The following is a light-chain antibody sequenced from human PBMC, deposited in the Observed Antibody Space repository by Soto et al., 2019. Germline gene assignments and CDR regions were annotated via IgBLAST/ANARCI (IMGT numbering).Light chain of an antibody. V-gene: IGKV1-12*01. CDR3: QKANSFPLT. CDR1: QGLSSW. Sequence: DIQMTQSPSSVSASVGDRVTITCRASQGLSSWLAWYQQKPGKAPNLLIYATSSLQSGVPSRFSGSGYGTDFTLTISSLQPEDFATYYCQKANSFPLTFGGGTKVEIK. CDR2: ATS. J-gene: IGKJ4*01.